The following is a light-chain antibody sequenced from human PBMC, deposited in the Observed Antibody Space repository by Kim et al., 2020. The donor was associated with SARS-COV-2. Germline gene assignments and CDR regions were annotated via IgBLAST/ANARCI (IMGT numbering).Light chain of an antibody. CDR3: QQYSSSPLT. V-gene: IGKV3-20*01. J-gene: IGKJ4*01. CDR1: QSVRSSY. CDR2: GAS. Sequence: EIVLTQSPGTLSLSPGERATLSCRASQSVRSSYLAWYQQKPGQAPRLLIHGASSRATGIPDRFSGSGSGTDFTLTINRLEPEDFAVYYCQQYSSSPLTFGGGTKVEIK.